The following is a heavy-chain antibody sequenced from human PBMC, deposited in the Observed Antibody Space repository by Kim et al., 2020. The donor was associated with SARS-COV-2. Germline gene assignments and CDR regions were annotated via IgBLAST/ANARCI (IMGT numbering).Heavy chain of an antibody. Sequence: GGSLRLSCAASGFTVSSNYMSWVRQAPGKGLEWVSVIYSGGSTYYADSVKGRFTISRDNSKNTRYLQMNSLRAEDTAVYYCASGGYYYYYGMDVWGQGTTVTVSS. J-gene: IGHJ6*02. CDR2: IYSGGST. CDR3: ASGGYYYYYGMDV. V-gene: IGHV3-53*01. D-gene: IGHD3-16*01. CDR1: GFTVSSNY.